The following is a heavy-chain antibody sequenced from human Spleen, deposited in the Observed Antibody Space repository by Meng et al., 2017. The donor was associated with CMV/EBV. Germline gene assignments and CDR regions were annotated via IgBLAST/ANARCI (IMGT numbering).Heavy chain of an antibody. D-gene: IGHD3/OR15-3a*01. CDR2: ISYDESNK. CDR1: FTFSSYT. J-gene: IGHJ6*02. CDR3: ARAGTGIPYYYYGMDV. Sequence: FTFSSYTLYWVRQAPGKGLEWVATISYDESNKYYADSVKGRFTISRDNSKNTLYLQMSSLTDEDTAVFYCARAGTGIPYYYYGMDVWGQGTTVTVSS. V-gene: IGHV3-30*04.